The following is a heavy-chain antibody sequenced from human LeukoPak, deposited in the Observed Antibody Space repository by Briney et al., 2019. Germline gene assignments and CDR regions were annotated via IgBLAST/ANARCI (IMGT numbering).Heavy chain of an antibody. D-gene: IGHD1-26*01. CDR1: GGSISSSSHY. V-gene: IGHV4-39*01. CDR2: IYYSGTT. J-gene: IGHJ4*02. Sequence: PSETLSLTCTVSGGSISSSSHYWGWIRQPPEKGLEWIGSIYYSGTTFYSPSLKSRVAISIDTSKNQFSLKLSSVTAADTAVYYCARGDRELGSYSYYFDYWGQGTLVTVSS. CDR3: ARGDRELGSYSYYFDY.